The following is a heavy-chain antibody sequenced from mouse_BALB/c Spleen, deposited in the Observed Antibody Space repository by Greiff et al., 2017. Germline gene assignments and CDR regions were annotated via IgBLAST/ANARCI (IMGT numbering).Heavy chain of an antibody. CDR2: INPSSGYT. D-gene: IGHD2-4*01. Sequence: VKVVESGAELARPGASVKMSCKASGYTFTSYTMHWVKQRPGQGLEWIGYINPSSGYTNYNQKFKDKATLTADKSSSTAYMQLSSLTSEDSAVYYCARRDFMITKGYFDVWGAGTTVTVSS. CDR1: GYTFTSYT. J-gene: IGHJ1*01. CDR3: ARRDFMITKGYFDV. V-gene: IGHV1-4*01.